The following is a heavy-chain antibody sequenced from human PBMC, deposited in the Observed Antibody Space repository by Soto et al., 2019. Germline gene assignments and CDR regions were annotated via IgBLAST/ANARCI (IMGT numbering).Heavy chain of an antibody. Sequence: QVQLVQSGAEVKKPGSSVKVSCKASGGTFSSYAISWVRQAPGQGLAWMGGIIPIFGTANYAQKFQGRVTITADESTSTAYMELSSLRSEDTAVYYCAREGSYCGGDCYHYFDYWGQGTLVTVSS. CDR1: GGTFSSYA. CDR3: AREGSYCGGDCYHYFDY. D-gene: IGHD2-21*02. V-gene: IGHV1-69*01. CDR2: IIPIFGTA. J-gene: IGHJ4*02.